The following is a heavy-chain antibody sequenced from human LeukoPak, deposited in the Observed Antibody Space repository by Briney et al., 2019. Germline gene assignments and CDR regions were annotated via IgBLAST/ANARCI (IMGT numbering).Heavy chain of an antibody. CDR1: GFTFSSYG. CDR2: IRYDGSNK. Sequence: GGSLRLSCAASGFTFSSYGMHWVRQAPGKGLEWVAFIRYDGSNKYYADSVKGRFTISRDNSKNTLYLRMNSLRAEDTAVYYCAKDYYDSSGYYYLDYWGQGTLVTVSS. J-gene: IGHJ4*02. CDR3: AKDYYDSSGYYYLDY. V-gene: IGHV3-30*02. D-gene: IGHD3-22*01.